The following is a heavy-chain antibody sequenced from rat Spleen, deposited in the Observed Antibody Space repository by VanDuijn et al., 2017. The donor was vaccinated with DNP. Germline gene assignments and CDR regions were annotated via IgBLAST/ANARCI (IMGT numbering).Heavy chain of an antibody. CDR1: GYAFTSYY. CDR3: VRERFGVDY. Sequence: QVQLQQSGAELANPGSSVKISCKASGYAFTSYYIAWIKQTTGQGLDYIGYINTGSGGTHYNEKFKDKATLTVDKSSSTAFMQLSSLTPDASAVYYCVRERFGVDYWGQGVMVTVSS. V-gene: IGHV1-43*01. CDR2: INTGSGGT. J-gene: IGHJ2*01. D-gene: IGHD4-3*01.